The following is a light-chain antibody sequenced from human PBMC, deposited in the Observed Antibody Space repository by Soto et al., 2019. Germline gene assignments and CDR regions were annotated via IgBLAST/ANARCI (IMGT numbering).Light chain of an antibody. CDR2: GAS. Sequence: EIVLTQSPGTLSLSPGERATLSCRASQSVSSSYLAWYQQKPGQAPRLLIYGASSRATGIPDRFSGSGSGTDFTLTISRLEPEDFAVYYCQQYGSVTRGLTFGGGTKVEIK. J-gene: IGKJ4*01. CDR1: QSVSSSY. CDR3: QQYGSVTRGLT. V-gene: IGKV3-20*01.